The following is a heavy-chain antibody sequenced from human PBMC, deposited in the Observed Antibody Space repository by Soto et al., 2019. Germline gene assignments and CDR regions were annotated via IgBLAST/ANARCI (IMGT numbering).Heavy chain of an antibody. Sequence: GGSLRLSCAASGFTFSSYGMHWVRQAPGKGLEWVAVISYDGSNKYYADSVKGRFTISRDNSKNTLYLQMNSLRAEDTAVYYCAKAEGEYCSSTSCLDPTFDYWGQGTLVTVSS. J-gene: IGHJ4*02. CDR1: GFTFSSYG. V-gene: IGHV3-30*18. CDR3: AKAEGEYCSSTSCLDPTFDY. D-gene: IGHD2-2*01. CDR2: ISYDGSNK.